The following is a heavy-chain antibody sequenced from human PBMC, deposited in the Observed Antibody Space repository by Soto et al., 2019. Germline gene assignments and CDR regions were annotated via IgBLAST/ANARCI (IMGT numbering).Heavy chain of an antibody. CDR2: IYYSGST. V-gene: IGHV4-59*01. CDR3: ARYIITGTTHFDY. CDR1: GGSISSYY. D-gene: IGHD1-20*01. Sequence: SETLSLTCTVSGGSISSYYWSWIRQPPGKGLEWIGYIYYSGSTNYNPSLKSRVTISVDTSKNQFSLKLSSVTAADTAVYYCARYIITGTTHFDYWGQGTLVTVSS. J-gene: IGHJ4*02.